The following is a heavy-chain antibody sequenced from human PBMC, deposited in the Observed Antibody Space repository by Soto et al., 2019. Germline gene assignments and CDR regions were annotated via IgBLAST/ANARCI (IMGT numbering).Heavy chain of an antibody. Sequence: GSLRLSCAASGVTFSIYAMTWVRQAPGKGLEWVSGIIVSGGSTYYADAVKGRFTISRDTSKNTVYLQMNSLRAEDTAVYYCTKNRASSSYSGLDVWGQGTTVNVSS. V-gene: IGHV3-23*01. CDR1: GVTFSIYA. CDR3: TKNRASSSYSGLDV. J-gene: IGHJ6*02. CDR2: IIVSGGST. D-gene: IGHD2-21*01.